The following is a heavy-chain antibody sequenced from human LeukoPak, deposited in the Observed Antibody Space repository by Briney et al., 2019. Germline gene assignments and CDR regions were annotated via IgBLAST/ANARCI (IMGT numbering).Heavy chain of an antibody. CDR3: ARLRSGFDY. D-gene: IGHD3-10*01. Sequence: PSETLSLTCAVYGGSFSGYYWSWIRQPPGKGLEWIGSIYYSGSTYYNPSLKSRVTISVDTSKNQFSLKLSSVTAADTAVYYCARLRSGFDYWGQGTLVTVSS. J-gene: IGHJ4*02. CDR1: GGSFSGYY. V-gene: IGHV4-34*01. CDR2: IYYSGST.